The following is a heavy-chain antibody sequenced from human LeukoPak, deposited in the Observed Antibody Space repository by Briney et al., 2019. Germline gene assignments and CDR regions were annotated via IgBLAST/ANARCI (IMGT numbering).Heavy chain of an antibody. V-gene: IGHV3-48*03. CDR2: ISRSGSTI. CDR3: ARRVIVVGLDY. D-gene: IGHD3-22*01. CDR1: GFTFSSYE. J-gene: IGHJ4*02. Sequence: QPGGSLRLSCAASGFTFSSYEMNWVRQAPGKGLEWVSYISRSGSTIYYADSVKGRFTISRDNAKNSLSLQMNSLRAEDTAVYYCARRVIVVGLDYWGQGTLVTVSS.